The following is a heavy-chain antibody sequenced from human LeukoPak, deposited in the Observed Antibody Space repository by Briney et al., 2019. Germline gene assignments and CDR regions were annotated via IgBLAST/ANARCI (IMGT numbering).Heavy chain of an antibody. CDR3: ARLGAARPALYYYYYMDV. CDR2: IYPGDSDT. CDR1: GYSFTSYW. V-gene: IGHV5-51*01. Sequence: GESLKISCKGSGYSFTSYWIGWVRQMPGKGLKWMGIIYPGDSDTRYSPSFQGQVTISADKSISTAYLQWSSLKASDTAMYYCARLGAARPALYYYYYMDVWGKGTTVTVSS. D-gene: IGHD6-6*01. J-gene: IGHJ6*03.